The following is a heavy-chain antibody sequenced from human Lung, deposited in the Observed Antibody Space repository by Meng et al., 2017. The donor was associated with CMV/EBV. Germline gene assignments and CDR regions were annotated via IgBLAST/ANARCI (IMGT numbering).Heavy chain of an antibody. D-gene: IGHD4-11*01. CDR3: AREATRLQLVLDY. Sequence: GESLKISCVASGFSFSSYEINWVRQAPGKGLEWVSYISSSGTTIYYAASVKGRLTISRDNAKNSVYLQMNSLSAEDTAIYYCAREATRLQLVLDYWCQGTLVXVSS. V-gene: IGHV3-48*03. CDR1: GFSFSSYE. CDR2: ISSSGTTI. J-gene: IGHJ4*02.